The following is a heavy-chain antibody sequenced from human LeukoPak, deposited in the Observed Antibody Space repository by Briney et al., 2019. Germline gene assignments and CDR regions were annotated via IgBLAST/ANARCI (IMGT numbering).Heavy chain of an antibody. J-gene: IGHJ3*02. D-gene: IGHD3-22*01. CDR3: ARPRGASYYYDSSGYYNTAFDI. CDR1: GGSISSSSYY. Sequence: PSETLSLTCTVSGGSISSSSYYWVWIRQPPGKGLEWIGSIYYSGSTYYNPSLKRRVTISVDTSKNQFSLKLSSVTAADTAVYYCARPRGASYYYDSSGYYNTAFDIWGQGPMLPGSS. CDR2: IYYSGST. V-gene: IGHV4-39*01.